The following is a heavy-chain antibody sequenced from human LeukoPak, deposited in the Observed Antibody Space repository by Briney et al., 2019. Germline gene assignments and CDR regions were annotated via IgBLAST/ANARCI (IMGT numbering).Heavy chain of an antibody. CDR3: ARRYCSGGSCYDWFDS. D-gene: IGHD2-15*01. V-gene: IGHV3-21*01. CDR2: ITSSSIYI. Sequence: PGGSLSLSCAASGFTFSSYTMNWVRQAPGKGLEWVSSITSSSIYIYYADSLKGRFTISRDNAKNSLYLQMNSLRAEDTAVYYCARRYCSGGSCYDWFDSWGQGTLVTVSS. J-gene: IGHJ5*01. CDR1: GFTFSSYT.